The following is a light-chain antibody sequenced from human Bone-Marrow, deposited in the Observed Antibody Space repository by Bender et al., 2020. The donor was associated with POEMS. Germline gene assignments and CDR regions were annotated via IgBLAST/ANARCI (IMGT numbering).Light chain of an antibody. J-gene: IGLJ2*01. CDR3: QAWDNSTLV. CDR1: KLGDKY. V-gene: IGLV3-1*01. CDR2: QDN. Sequence: SYELTQPPSVSVSPGQTASITCSGDKLGDKYACWYQQKPGQSPVLVIYQDNKRPSGIPERFSGSNSGNTATLTISGTQAVDEADYYCQAWDNSTLVFGGGTKLTVL.